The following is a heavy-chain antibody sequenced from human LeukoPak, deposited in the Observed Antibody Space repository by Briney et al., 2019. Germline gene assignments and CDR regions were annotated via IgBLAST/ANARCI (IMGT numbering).Heavy chain of an antibody. CDR1: GYTFTGYY. J-gene: IGHJ6*03. Sequence: GESLRISCQASGYTFTGYYMHWVRQDLRQGLQWMGWINPNSGDTEYAQKFQGRVTMTRDTSISTVYMELSSLRSDDTAVYYCARADSVPAGDYHYWYMDVWGKGTTVTVSS. CDR3: ARADSVPAGDYHYWYMDV. CDR2: INPNSGDT. V-gene: IGHV1-2*02. D-gene: IGHD6-13*01.